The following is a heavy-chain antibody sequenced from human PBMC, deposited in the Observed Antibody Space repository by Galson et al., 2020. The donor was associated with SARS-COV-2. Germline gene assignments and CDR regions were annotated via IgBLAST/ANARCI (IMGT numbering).Heavy chain of an antibody. J-gene: IGHJ4*01. CDR1: GGSISGYY. D-gene: IGHD3-10*01. CDR2: IFYSGST. V-gene: IGHV4-59*01. Sequence: SETLSLTCTVSGGSISGYYWSWIRQPPGKGLELIGYIFYSGSTNYNPSLKSRVTISVDTSKNQSSLRLSSVTAADTAVYYCARGFGESWGHGTLVTVSS. CDR3: ARGFGES.